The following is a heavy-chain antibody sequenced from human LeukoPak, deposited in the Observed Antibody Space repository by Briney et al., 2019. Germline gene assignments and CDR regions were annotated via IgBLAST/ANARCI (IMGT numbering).Heavy chain of an antibody. CDR1: GFTFRTYT. Sequence: PGGSLRLSCAASGFTFRTYTMHWVRQAPGKGLEWVASISYDGYYKYYAESVKGPYIISRDNSKNTLYLQINSLRADDTAVYYCASAGAGTGIFVHWGEGTLVIVSS. D-gene: IGHD1/OR15-1a*01. J-gene: IGHJ5*02. CDR3: ASAGAGTGIFVH. V-gene: IGHV3-30-3*01. CDR2: ISYDGYYK.